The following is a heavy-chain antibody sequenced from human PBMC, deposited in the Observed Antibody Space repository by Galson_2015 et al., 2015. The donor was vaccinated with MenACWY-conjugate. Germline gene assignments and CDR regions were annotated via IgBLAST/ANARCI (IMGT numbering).Heavy chain of an antibody. CDR2: ISISSTTI. J-gene: IGHJ5*02. D-gene: IGHD2-15*01. CDR3: ARAGFCSGGSCYAYNWFDP. Sequence: SLRLSCAASGFSLSSYSMNWVRQAPGKGLQWVSYISISSTTIKYADSVKGRFTISRDNTKNSLFLQMNSLRAEDTAVHYCARAGFCSGGSCYAYNWFDPWGQGTLVTVSS. V-gene: IGHV3-48*01. CDR1: GFSLSSYS.